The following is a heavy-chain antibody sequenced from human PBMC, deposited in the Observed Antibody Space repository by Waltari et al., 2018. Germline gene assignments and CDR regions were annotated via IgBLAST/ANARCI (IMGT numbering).Heavy chain of an antibody. CDR2: VRGSGKT. CDR3: ARDRGRGLYLDS. J-gene: IGHJ4*02. D-gene: IGHD2-15*01. V-gene: IGHV4-4*02. CDR1: GVFWSDTYW. Sequence: LGPGLLEPSGPLSLICAVSGVFWSDTYWWSWVRQAPGKGLEWIGQVRGSGKTNYNPSFASRVTVSVDTSTAQFSLKVTSATAADTAVYYCARDRGRGLYLDSWGQGILVTVSP.